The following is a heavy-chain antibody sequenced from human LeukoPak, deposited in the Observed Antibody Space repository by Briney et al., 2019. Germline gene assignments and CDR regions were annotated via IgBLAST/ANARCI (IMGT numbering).Heavy chain of an antibody. D-gene: IGHD3-3*01. J-gene: IGHJ4*02. CDR3: ARESSYYDFWSGYLDY. Sequence: SETLSLTCTVSGGSISSGGYYWSWIRQHPGTGLEWIGYIYYSGSTYYNPSLKSRVTISVDTSKNQFSLKLSSVTAADTAVYYCARESSYYDFWSGYLDYWGQGTLVTVSS. CDR1: GGSISSGGYY. CDR2: IYYSGST. V-gene: IGHV4-31*03.